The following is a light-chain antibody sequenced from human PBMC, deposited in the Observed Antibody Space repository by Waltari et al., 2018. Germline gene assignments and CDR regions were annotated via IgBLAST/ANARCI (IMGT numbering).Light chain of an antibody. J-gene: IGKJ3*01. CDR1: QTMFFNSKDY. V-gene: IGKV4-1*01. CDR2: WAS. Sequence: DIVLTQSPDSLAVSLGDTATSNCKSSQTMFFNSKDYLAWYQKKPRLPPRLLVYWASTRQSGIPERFTGSGAGTDFTLTITNVQADDVAVYYCQQYFSAGDTFGPGT. CDR3: QQYFSAGDT.